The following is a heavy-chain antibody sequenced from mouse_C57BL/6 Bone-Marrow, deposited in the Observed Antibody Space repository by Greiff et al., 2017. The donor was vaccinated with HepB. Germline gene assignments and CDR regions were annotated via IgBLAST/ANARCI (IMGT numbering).Heavy chain of an antibody. CDR3: ARRPYYYGFDY. Sequence: QVQLQQSGAELVRPGTSVKLSCKASGYTFTSYWMHWVKQRPGQGLEWIGVIDPSDSYTNYNQKFKGKATLTVDTSSSTAYMQLSSLTSEDSAVYYCARRPYYYGFDYWGQGTTLTVSS. V-gene: IGHV1-59*01. CDR1: GYTFTSYW. CDR2: IDPSDSYT. D-gene: IGHD1-1*01. J-gene: IGHJ2*01.